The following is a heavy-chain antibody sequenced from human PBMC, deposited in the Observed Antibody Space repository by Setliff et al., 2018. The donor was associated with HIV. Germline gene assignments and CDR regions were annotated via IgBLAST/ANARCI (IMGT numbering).Heavy chain of an antibody. CDR3: ARWSCGRATCYDSPYNWFDP. CDR2: INPNSGGT. J-gene: IGHJ5*02. CDR1: GYTFTGYY. D-gene: IGHD2-2*01. Sequence: ASVKVSCKAFGYTFTGYYIHWVRQAPGQGLEWMGRINPNSGGTNHAQKFQGRVTMTRDTSTSTTYMELTSLRSDDTAVYYCARWSCGRATCYDSPYNWFDPWGQGTLVTVSS. V-gene: IGHV1-2*06.